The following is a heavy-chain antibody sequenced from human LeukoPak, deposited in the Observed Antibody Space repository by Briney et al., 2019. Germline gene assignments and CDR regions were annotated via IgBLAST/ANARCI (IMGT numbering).Heavy chain of an antibody. V-gene: IGHV5-51*01. Sequence: GESLKISCKGSGYSFTNYWIGWARQMPGKGLEGMGIIYPGDSHTRYSPSFQDHVTISADKSISTAYLQWSSLKASDTAMYYCARYRYTAMLTDFDYWGQGTLVTVSS. CDR1: GYSFTNYW. D-gene: IGHD5-18*01. J-gene: IGHJ4*02. CDR2: IYPGDSHT. CDR3: ARYRYTAMLTDFDY.